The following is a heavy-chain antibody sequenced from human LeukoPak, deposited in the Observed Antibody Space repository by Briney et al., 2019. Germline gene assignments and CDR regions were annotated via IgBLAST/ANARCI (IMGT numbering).Heavy chain of an antibody. CDR2: IYYSGST. CDR1: GGSISGHY. D-gene: IGHD3-9*01. V-gene: IGHV4-59*11. J-gene: IGHJ4*02. Sequence: SETLSLTCSVSGGSISGHYWSWIRQPPGKGLEWIGYIYYSGSTNYDPSLKSRVTISVDTSKNQFSLKLSSVTAADTAVYYCARELDWLIDYWGQGTLVTVSS. CDR3: ARELDWLIDY.